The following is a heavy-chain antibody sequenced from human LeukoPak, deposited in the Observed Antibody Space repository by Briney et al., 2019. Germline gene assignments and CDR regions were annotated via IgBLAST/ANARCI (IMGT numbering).Heavy chain of an antibody. Sequence: SETLSLTCTVAGGSISSYYWSWIRQPAGKGLEWIGRIHTSGSTTYNPSLKSRVTMSVDTSTNQFSLKLSSVTAADTAVYYCARARYYYDSIDYSRLDYWGQGTLVTVSS. D-gene: IGHD3-22*01. CDR3: ARARYYYDSIDYSRLDY. CDR2: IHTSGST. CDR1: GGSISSYY. V-gene: IGHV4-4*07. J-gene: IGHJ4*02.